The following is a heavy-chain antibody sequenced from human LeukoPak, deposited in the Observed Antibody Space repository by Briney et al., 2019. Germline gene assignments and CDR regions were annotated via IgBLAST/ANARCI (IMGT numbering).Heavy chain of an antibody. D-gene: IGHD4-23*01. J-gene: IGHJ4*02. CDR2: IYYSGST. Sequence: PSETLSLTCTVSGGSISSSSYYWGWIRQPPGKGLEWIGSIYYSGSTYYNPSLKSRVTISVDTSKNQFSLKLSSVPAADTAVYYCARHSPYGGPFDYWVQGTLVTVSS. CDR1: GGSISSSSYY. V-gene: IGHV4-39*01. CDR3: ARHSPYGGPFDY.